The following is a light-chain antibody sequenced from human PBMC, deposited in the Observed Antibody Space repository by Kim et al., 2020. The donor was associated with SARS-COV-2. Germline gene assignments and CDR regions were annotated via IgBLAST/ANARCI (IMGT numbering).Light chain of an antibody. CDR2: GAS. J-gene: IGKJ1*01. CDR1: QTVTSHY. Sequence: SPGERATLSCRASQTVTSHYLAWYQQKPGQAPRLLIYGASRRATGIPDRFSGSGSGTDFTLTISRLEPEDFAVYYCQQYGSSPATFGQGTKVDIK. V-gene: IGKV3-20*01. CDR3: QQYGSSPAT.